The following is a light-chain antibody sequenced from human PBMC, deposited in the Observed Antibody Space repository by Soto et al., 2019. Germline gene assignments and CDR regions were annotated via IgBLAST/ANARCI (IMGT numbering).Light chain of an antibody. CDR1: SIDVGGYNY. J-gene: IGLJ1*01. V-gene: IGLV2-14*01. CDR2: EVS. Sequence: QSALTQPASVSGSPGQSITISCTGTSIDVGGYNYVSWYQQHPGKAPKLMIYEVSNRPSGVSNRFSGSKSGNTASLTISGIRAEDEADYYCSSYTSSSTPSVSRTGTKLTV. CDR3: SSYTSSSTPSV.